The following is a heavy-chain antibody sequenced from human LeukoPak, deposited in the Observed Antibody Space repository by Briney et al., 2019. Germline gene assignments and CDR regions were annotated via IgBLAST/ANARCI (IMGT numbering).Heavy chain of an antibody. CDR3: ARGPERTGVGTRYYYDMDV. Sequence: GGSLRLSCAASGFTFSSYAMHWVRQAPGKGLEWVAVISYDGSNKYYADSVKGRFTISRDNSKNTLYLQMNSLRAEDTAVYNCARGPERTGVGTRYYYDMDVWGQGTTVTVSS. CDR2: ISYDGSNK. D-gene: IGHD2-8*01. V-gene: IGHV3-30-3*01. J-gene: IGHJ6*02. CDR1: GFTFSSYA.